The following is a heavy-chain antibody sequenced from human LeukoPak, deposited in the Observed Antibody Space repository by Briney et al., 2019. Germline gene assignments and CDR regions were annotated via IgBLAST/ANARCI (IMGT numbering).Heavy chain of an antibody. J-gene: IGHJ6*02. CDR2: ISYDGSNK. CDR3: ARAPYYYGSGSYYMGYYYGMDV. CDR1: GFTFSSYA. V-gene: IGHV3-30-3*01. Sequence: PGGSLRLSCAVSGFTFSSYAMHWVRQAPGKGLEWVTFISYDGSNKYYADSVKGRFTISRDNSKNTLYLQMNSLRAEDTAVYYCARAPYYYGSGSYYMGYYYGMDVWGQGTTVTVSS. D-gene: IGHD3-10*01.